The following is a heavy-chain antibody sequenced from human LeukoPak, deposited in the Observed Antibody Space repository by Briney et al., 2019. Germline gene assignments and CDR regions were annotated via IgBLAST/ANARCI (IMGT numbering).Heavy chain of an antibody. CDR3: ARDRDGYNGLDY. Sequence: PSETLSLTCTVSGGSINSGGYYWSWLRQHPGKGLEWIGYIYYSGSTYSNPSLKSRLTISVDTSKNQFSLKLSSVTAADTAVYYCARDRDGYNGLDYWGQGTLVTASS. J-gene: IGHJ4*02. CDR2: IYYSGST. V-gene: IGHV4-31*03. CDR1: GGSINSGGYY. D-gene: IGHD5-24*01.